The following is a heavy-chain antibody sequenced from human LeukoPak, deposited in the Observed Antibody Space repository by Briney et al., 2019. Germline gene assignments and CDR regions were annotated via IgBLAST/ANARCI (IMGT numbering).Heavy chain of an antibody. CDR3: AKMEGQRLYDYCMDV. Sequence: MSWVREAPGKGLEWVSAMSGSGYYTYYVESVKGRFTISRDNSKNTLYLHMNSLRADDTAVYYCAKMEGQRLYDYCMDVWGRGTTVTVSS. J-gene: IGHJ6*03. D-gene: IGHD3-3*01. V-gene: IGHV3-23*01. CDR2: MSGSGYYT.